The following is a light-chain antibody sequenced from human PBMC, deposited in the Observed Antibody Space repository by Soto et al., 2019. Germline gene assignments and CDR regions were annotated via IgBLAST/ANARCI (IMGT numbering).Light chain of an antibody. CDR2: VNTDGSH. CDR1: SGHRTYG. V-gene: IGLV4-69*01. J-gene: IGLJ2*01. Sequence: QAVVTQSPSASASLGASVTLTCTLSSGHRTYGIAWHQQHPEQGPRYLMKVNTDGSHNKGDGIPDRFSGSSSGAERYLTISSLQSEDEADYYCQTWGTGIRVFGGGTKLTVL. CDR3: QTWGTGIRV.